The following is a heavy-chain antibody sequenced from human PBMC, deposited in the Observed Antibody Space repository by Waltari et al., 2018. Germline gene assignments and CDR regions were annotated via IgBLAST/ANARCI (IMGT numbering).Heavy chain of an antibody. CDR1: GYSISSGYY. CDR3: ASYRYYYYGMDV. Sequence: QVQLQESGPGLVKPSETLSLTCAVSGYSISSGYYWGWIRQLPGKGLEWIGSIYHSGSTYYNPSLKSRVTISVDTSKNQFSLKLSSVTAADTAVYYCASYRYYYYGMDVWGQGTTVTVSS. CDR2: IYHSGST. J-gene: IGHJ6*02. V-gene: IGHV4-38-2*01.